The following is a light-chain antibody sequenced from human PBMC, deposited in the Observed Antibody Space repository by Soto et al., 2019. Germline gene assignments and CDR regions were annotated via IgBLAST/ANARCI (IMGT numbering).Light chain of an antibody. CDR1: QTVRNNY. CDR2: GAS. J-gene: IGKJ1*01. CDR3: QQYGSSPRT. V-gene: IGKV3-20*01. Sequence: EIVLTQSPGTLSLSPGERATLFCRASQTVRNNYLAWYQQRPGQAPRLLIYGASSRATGIPDRFSGSGSGTDFTLTISRLEPEHFAVYYCQQYGSSPRTFGQGTKVEIK.